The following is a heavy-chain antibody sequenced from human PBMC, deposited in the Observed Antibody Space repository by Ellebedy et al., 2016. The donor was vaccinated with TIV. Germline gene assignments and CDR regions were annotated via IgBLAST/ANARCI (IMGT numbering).Heavy chain of an antibody. V-gene: IGHV3-33*01. CDR2: IWYDGINK. D-gene: IGHD1-26*01. J-gene: IGHJ4*02. Sequence: GESLKISCAASGFTFSSYGMHSFRQAPGKGLAWVAVIWYDGINKYYADSVKGRFTISRDNYNNTLDLQMNSLRAEDTAVYYCARHAVGEGATLEYWGQGTLVTDSS. CDR3: ARHAVGEGATLEY. CDR1: GFTFSSYG.